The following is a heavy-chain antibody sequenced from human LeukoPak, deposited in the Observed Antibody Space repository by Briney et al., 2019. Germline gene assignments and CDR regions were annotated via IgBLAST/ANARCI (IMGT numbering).Heavy chain of an antibody. D-gene: IGHD3-10*01. CDR3: AKDLYDSGGRLDY. CDR1: GFTFSSYA. CDR2: VSGSGGNT. J-gene: IGHJ4*02. Sequence: GGSLRLSCAASGFTFSSYAMSWVRQAPGKGLEWVSGVSGSGGNTFYADSVKGRFTISRDNSKNTLYLQMNSLRAEDTAVYYCAKDLYDSGGRLDYWGQGTLDTVSS. V-gene: IGHV3-23*01.